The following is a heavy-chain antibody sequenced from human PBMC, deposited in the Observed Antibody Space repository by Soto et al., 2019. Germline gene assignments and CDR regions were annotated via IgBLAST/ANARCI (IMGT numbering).Heavy chain of an antibody. Sequence: ASVKVSCKASGYTFTSYDINWVRQATGQGLEWMGWMNPNSGNTGYAQKFQGRVTMTRNTSISTAYMELSSLRSEDTAVYYCARNTLXRIQLWPTRYYYYGMDVWGQGTTVTVSS. CDR1: GYTFTSYD. V-gene: IGHV1-8*01. CDR2: MNPNSGNT. CDR3: ARNTLXRIQLWPTRYYYYGMDV. J-gene: IGHJ6*02. D-gene: IGHD5-18*01.